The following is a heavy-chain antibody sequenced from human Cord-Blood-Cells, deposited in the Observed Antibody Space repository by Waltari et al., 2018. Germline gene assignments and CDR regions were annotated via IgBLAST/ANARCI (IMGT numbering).Heavy chain of an antibody. CDR1: GGTFSSYA. J-gene: IGHJ4*02. CDR2: IIPIFGTA. D-gene: IGHD4-17*01. V-gene: IGHV1-69*01. Sequence: QVQLVQSGAEVTKPGSSVKVSCKGSGGTFSSYAISWVRQAPGQGLEWMGGIIPIFGTANYAQKFQGRVTITADESTSTAYMELSSLRSEDTAVYYCARDDYGGNYYFDYWGQGTLVTVSS. CDR3: ARDDYGGNYYFDY.